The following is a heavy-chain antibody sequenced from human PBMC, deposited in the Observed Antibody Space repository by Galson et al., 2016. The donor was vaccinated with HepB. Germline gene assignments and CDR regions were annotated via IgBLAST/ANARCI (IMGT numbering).Heavy chain of an antibody. J-gene: IGHJ4*02. V-gene: IGHV3-23*01. Sequence: SLRLSCAASGFTFSSYAMIWVRQAPGKGLEWVSSISNTGHSTYYADSVKGRFTISRDNSKNTLYLEMKSLRPEDTAIYYCARGHDDVLSGRLDYWGQGTLVTVSS. D-gene: IGHD3-3*01. CDR3: ARGHDDVLSGRLDY. CDR2: ISNTGHST. CDR1: GFTFSSYA.